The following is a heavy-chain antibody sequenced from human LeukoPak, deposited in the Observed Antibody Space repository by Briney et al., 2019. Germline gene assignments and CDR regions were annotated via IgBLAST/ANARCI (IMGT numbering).Heavy chain of an antibody. V-gene: IGHV3-30*02. CDR1: GFSFSATW. Sequence: GGSLRLSCAASGFSFSATWMTWVRQAPGKGLEWVTFIQYDGSSQYYADSVKGRFTISRDNSQDTLYLQMNSLRTDDTAVYYCAKDVGYSDSSAYYYLDYWGQGTLVTVSS. CDR3: AKDVGYSDSSAYYYLDY. D-gene: IGHD3-22*01. J-gene: IGHJ4*02. CDR2: IQYDGSSQ.